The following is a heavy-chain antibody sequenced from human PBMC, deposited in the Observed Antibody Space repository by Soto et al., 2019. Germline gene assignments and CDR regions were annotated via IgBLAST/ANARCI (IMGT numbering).Heavy chain of an antibody. CDR1: GFTFSTYP. CDR2: ISGSGIST. Sequence: GGALRLSCAASGFTFSTYPMSWVRQAPGKGLEWVSGISGSGISTYYTDSVKGRFTISRDNSKNTVFLQMNSLRDEDTAVYYCVKPPVITASYYYYDMDVWGQGTTVTVSS. V-gene: IGHV3-23*01. J-gene: IGHJ6*02. D-gene: IGHD4-4*01. CDR3: VKPPVITASYYYYDMDV.